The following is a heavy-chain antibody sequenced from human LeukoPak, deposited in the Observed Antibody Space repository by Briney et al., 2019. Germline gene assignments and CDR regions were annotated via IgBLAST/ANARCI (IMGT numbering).Heavy chain of an antibody. D-gene: IGHD4-17*01. J-gene: IGHJ4*02. Sequence: GGSLRLSCAASGFTVSSNYINWVRQAPGKGLEWVSVLYSGGGTYYADSVKGRFAISRDNSKNTLYLQMNSLRAEDTAVYYCAKDGDYGDFFDYWGQGTLVTVSS. CDR2: LYSGGGT. V-gene: IGHV3-53*01. CDR1: GFTVSSNY. CDR3: AKDGDYGDFFDY.